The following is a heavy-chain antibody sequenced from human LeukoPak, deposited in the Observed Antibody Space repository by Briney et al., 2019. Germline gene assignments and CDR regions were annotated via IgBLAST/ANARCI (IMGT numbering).Heavy chain of an antibody. D-gene: IGHD6-13*01. Sequence: SETLSLTCTVSGGSISSSSYYWGWIRQPPGKGLEWIGSIYYSGSTYYNPSLKSRVTLSVDTSKNQFSLRLTSVTAADTAFYYCAREEYSSDWYGHDSWGQGTLVTVSS. J-gene: IGHJ4*02. V-gene: IGHV4-39*07. CDR2: IYYSGST. CDR3: AREEYSSDWYGHDS. CDR1: GGSISSSSYY.